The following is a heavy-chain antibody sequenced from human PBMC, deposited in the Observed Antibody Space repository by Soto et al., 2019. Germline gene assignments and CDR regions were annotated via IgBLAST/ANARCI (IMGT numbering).Heavy chain of an antibody. Sequence: QVQLVESGGGVVQPGRSLRLSCAASGFTFSNYVIHWVRQAPGKGLEWVALISHDERDKQYIDSVKDRFTISRDNSKNTLDLQMDSLKVEDTAMYYCAREDFSSGYAGTFHHWGQGTLVTVSS. D-gene: IGHD3-22*01. J-gene: IGHJ1*01. CDR2: ISHDERDK. CDR3: AREDFSSGYAGTFHH. V-gene: IGHV3-30*03. CDR1: GFTFSNYV.